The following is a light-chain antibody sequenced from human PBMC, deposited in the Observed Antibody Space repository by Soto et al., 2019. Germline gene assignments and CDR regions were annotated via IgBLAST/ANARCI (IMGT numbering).Light chain of an antibody. J-gene: IGKJ1*01. Sequence: AIRMTQSPSSLSASTGARVTITCRASQGISNWLAWYQQRPGKAPKLLVYGASTLQSGVPYRFSGSGSGTDFTLTISGLQSEDCATYYCQHYKNYPWTFGQGTKVEVK. CDR3: QHYKNYPWT. V-gene: IGKV1-8*01. CDR2: GAS. CDR1: QGISNW.